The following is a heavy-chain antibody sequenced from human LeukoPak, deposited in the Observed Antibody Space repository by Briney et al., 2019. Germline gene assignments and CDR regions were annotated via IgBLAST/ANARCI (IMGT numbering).Heavy chain of an antibody. J-gene: IGHJ1*01. V-gene: IGHV3-20*04. Sequence: GGALRLSCAASGFTFDDHDMSWVRLAPGKGLEWVSGIKWNGGSTVYADSVKGRFTISRDNAKNSLYLQMNSLRAEDTALYYCASPHEGYGYFQHWGQGTLVTVSS. D-gene: IGHD1-1*01. CDR3: ASPHEGYGYFQH. CDR1: GFTFDDHD. CDR2: IKWNGGST.